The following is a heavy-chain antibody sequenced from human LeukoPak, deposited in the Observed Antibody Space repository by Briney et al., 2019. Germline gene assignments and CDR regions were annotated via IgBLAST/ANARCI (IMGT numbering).Heavy chain of an antibody. D-gene: IGHD3-22*01. J-gene: IGHJ4*02. Sequence: ASVKVSCKASGYTFTSYDINWVRQATGQGLEWMGWMNPNSGNTGYAQKFQGRVTITRNTSISTAYMELSSLRSEDTAVYYCARVGHLYDSSGYQNTFEYWGQGTLVTVSS. CDR3: ARVGHLYDSSGYQNTFEY. CDR1: GYTFTSYD. CDR2: MNPNSGNT. V-gene: IGHV1-8*03.